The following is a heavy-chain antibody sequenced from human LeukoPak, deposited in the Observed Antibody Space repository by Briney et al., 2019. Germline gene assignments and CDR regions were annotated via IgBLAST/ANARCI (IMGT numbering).Heavy chain of an antibody. V-gene: IGHV4-30-4*08. CDR3: AREVIAAAGPDAFDI. J-gene: IGHJ3*02. CDR2: IYYSGST. Sequence: PSQTLSLTCTVSGGSISSGDYYWSWIRQPPGKGLEWIGYIYYSGSTYYSPSLKSRVTISVDTSKNQFSLKLSSVTAADTAVYYCAREVIAAAGPDAFDIWGQGTMVTVSS. D-gene: IGHD6-13*01. CDR1: GGSISSGDYY.